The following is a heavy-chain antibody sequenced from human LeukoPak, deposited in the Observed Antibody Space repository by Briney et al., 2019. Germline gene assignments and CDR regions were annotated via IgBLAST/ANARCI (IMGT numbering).Heavy chain of an antibody. CDR2: ISYDGSNK. Sequence: PGGSLRLSCAASGFTFSSYGMHWVRQAPGKGLEWVAVISYDGSNKYYADSVKGRFTISRDNSKNTLYLQMNSLRAEDTAMYYCARDRPSNFDYWGQGTLVTVSS. J-gene: IGHJ4*02. V-gene: IGHV3-30*03. CDR1: GFTFSSYG. D-gene: IGHD6-6*01. CDR3: ARDRPSNFDY.